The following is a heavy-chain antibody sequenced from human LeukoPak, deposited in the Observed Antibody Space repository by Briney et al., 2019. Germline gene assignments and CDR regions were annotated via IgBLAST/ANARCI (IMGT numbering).Heavy chain of an antibody. V-gene: IGHV3-23*01. CDR1: GFTFSSYA. D-gene: IGHD2-2*01. J-gene: IGHJ6*04. Sequence: TGGALILSCAASGFTFSSYAMSWVRQAPGKGLEWVSAISGSGGSTYYADSVKGRFTSSRDNSKNTLYLQMNRLSPEATAVYYCANSRSQQLLNYYYGMDVWGKGTTVTVSS. CDR3: ANSRSQQLLNYYYGMDV. CDR2: ISGSGGST.